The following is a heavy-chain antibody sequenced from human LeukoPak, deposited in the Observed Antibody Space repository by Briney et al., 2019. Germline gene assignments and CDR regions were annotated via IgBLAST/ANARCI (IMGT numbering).Heavy chain of an antibody. Sequence: PSETLSLTCTVSGGSISSGSYYWSWIRQPAGKGLEWIGRIYTSGSTNYNPSLKSRVTISVDTSKNQFSLKLSSVTAADTAVYYCARHDLGANWEWGQGTLVTVSS. CDR1: GGSISSGSYY. CDR3: ARHDLGANWE. V-gene: IGHV4-61*02. J-gene: IGHJ4*02. D-gene: IGHD3-16*01. CDR2: IYTSGST.